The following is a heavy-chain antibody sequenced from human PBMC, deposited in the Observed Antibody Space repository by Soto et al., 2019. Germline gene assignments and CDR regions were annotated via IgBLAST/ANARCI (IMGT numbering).Heavy chain of an antibody. D-gene: IGHD5-18*01. CDR2: INHSGST. CDR1: GGSLSGYY. CDR3: ARGTARRANYYYYGMDV. J-gene: IGHJ6*02. V-gene: IGHV4-34*01. Sequence: QVQLQQWGAGLLKPSETLSLTCAVYGGSLSGYYWSWIRQPPGKGLEWIGEINHSGSTNYNPSLKSRVTISVDTSKNQFSLKLSSVTAADTAVYYCARGTARRANYYYYGMDVWGQGTTVTVSS.